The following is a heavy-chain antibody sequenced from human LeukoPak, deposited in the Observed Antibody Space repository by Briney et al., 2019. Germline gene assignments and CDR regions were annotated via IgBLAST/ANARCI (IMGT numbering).Heavy chain of an antibody. CDR2: ISGSGGST. CDR1: GFTFSSYA. J-gene: IGHJ4*02. CDR3: AKAGYIVVVPAAMNYFDY. V-gene: IGHV3-23*01. Sequence: GGSLRLPCAASGFTFSSYAMSWVRQAPGKGLEWVSAISGSGGSTYYADSVKGRFTISRDNSKNTLYLQMNSLRAEDTAVYYCAKAGYIVVVPAAMNYFDYWGQGTLVTVSS. D-gene: IGHD2-2*01.